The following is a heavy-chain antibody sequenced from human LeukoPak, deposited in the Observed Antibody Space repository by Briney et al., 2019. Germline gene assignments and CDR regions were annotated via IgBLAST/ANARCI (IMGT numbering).Heavy chain of an antibody. CDR2: IYNSGAKT. V-gene: IGHV3-23*01. Sequence: GGSLRLSCAASGFTFSTYSMTWVRQGPRKGLEWVSSIYNSGAKTFYADSVKGRFTISRDNSKNTLYLQMNSLRVVDTAAYYCAKDVAPDSGWDLDYWGQGTLVTVSS. CDR3: AKDVAPDSGWDLDY. CDR1: GFTFSTYS. J-gene: IGHJ4*02. D-gene: IGHD6-19*01.